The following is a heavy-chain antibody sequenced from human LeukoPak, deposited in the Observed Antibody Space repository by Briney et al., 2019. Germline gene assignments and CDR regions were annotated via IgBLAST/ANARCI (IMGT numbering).Heavy chain of an antibody. CDR3: AKGVRITMVRGAFDI. V-gene: IGHV3-21*04. CDR2: IGGTSGAI. Sequence: GGSLRLSCAASGFSFSSYSLNWVRQAPGKGLEWIASIGGTSGAIHYADSVKGRFTISRDNAKNSLYLQMNSLRAEDTALYYCAKGVRITMVRGAFDIWGQGTMVTVSS. CDR1: GFSFSSYS. D-gene: IGHD3-10*01. J-gene: IGHJ3*02.